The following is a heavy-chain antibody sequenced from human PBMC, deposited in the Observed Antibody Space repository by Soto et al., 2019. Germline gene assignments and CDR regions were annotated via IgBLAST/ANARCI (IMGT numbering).Heavy chain of an antibody. CDR3: AGDLDVAGNNWFDP. D-gene: IGHD6-19*01. J-gene: IGHJ5*02. V-gene: IGHV1-18*01. CDR2: ISAYNGNT. Sequence: ASVKVSCTASGYTFTSYGISWVRQAPGQGLEWMGWISAYNGNTNYAQKLQGRVTMTTDTSTSTAYMELRSLRSDDTAVYYCAGDLDVAGNNWFDPWGQGTLVTVSS. CDR1: GYTFTSYG.